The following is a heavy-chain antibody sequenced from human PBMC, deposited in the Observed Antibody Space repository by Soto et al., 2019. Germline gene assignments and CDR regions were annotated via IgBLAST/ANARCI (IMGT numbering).Heavy chain of an antibody. CDR1: GCRFTNYW. Sequence: PGESLKISCKGSGCRFTNYWIGWVRQMPGKGLEWMGIIYPGDSDTRYSPSFQGQVTISADKSINTAYLQWSSLKASDTAMYYCARDYCRGTTCYEFDYWGQGNQVTASS. D-gene: IGHD2-2*01. CDR3: ARDYCRGTTCYEFDY. V-gene: IGHV5-51*01. CDR2: IYPGDSDT. J-gene: IGHJ4*02.